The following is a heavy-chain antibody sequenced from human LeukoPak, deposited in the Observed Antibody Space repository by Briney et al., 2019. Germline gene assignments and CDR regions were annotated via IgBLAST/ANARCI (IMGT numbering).Heavy chain of an antibody. CDR3: ANPQSRGYDYLDY. CDR1: GFTFSSYS. V-gene: IGHV3-30*18. D-gene: IGHD5-12*01. J-gene: IGHJ4*02. Sequence: GGSLRLSCAGSGFTFSSYSMNWVRQAPGKGLEWVAVISIDGTEKYYADSVKGRFTISRDNSKNTLYLQMNSLRGDDTAVYYCANPQSRGYDYLDYWGQGTLVTVSS. CDR2: ISIDGTEK.